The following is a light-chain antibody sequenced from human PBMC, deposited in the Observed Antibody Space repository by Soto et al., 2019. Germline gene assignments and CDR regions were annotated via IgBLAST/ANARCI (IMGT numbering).Light chain of an antibody. CDR2: AEA. V-gene: IGKV1-39*01. CDR3: QQSYTTPPT. Sequence: DIQMTQSPSSLSASVGDRVTITCRASQSITTYLNWYQQKPGKAPRLLIYAEASLQSGVPSRFNCSGFGTDFILTMSSLQPEDFATYYCQQSYTTPPTFGGGTKVEIK. CDR1: QSITTY. J-gene: IGKJ4*01.